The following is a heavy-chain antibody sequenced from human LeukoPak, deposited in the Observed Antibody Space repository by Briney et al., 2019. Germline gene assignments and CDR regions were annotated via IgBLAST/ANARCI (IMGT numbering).Heavy chain of an antibody. CDR2: IRGSGGTT. CDR1: GFTFSSYA. D-gene: IGHD2-15*01. J-gene: IGHJ4*02. V-gene: IGHV3-23*01. CDR3: AKDQDGDFDY. Sequence: GGSLRLSCAASGFTFSSYAMSWVRQAPGKGLEWVSAIRGSGGTTYYADSVKGRFTISRDNSKNTLYMQMNSLRAEDTAVYYCAKDQDGDFDYWGQGTLVTVSS.